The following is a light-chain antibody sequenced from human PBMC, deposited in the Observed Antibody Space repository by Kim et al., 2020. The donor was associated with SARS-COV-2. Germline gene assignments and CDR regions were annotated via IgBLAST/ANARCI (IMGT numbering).Light chain of an antibody. J-gene: IGLJ1*01. CDR1: NIGSKS. CDR2: YDS. Sequence: SYELAQPPSVSVAPGKTARITCGGNNIGSKSVHWYQQKPGQAPVLVIYYDSDRPSGIPERFTGSNSGNTATLTISGVEDGDEAEYYCQVWDSSSVNYVFG. CDR3: QVWDSSSVNYV. V-gene: IGLV3-21*04.